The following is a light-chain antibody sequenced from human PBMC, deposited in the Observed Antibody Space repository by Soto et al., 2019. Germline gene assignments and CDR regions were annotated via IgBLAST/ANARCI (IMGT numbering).Light chain of an antibody. CDR2: ATS. J-gene: IGKJ3*01. CDR1: QAITSF. Sequence: DIQVTQSPLYLSASVGDRVTITCRASQAITSFVAWYQQKPEKAPKLLIFATSTLQTGVPSRFSGSGSGTECTLTNRSLQPEDFATYYCQQVHSFPLTFGPGTKVDIK. V-gene: IGKV1-9*01. CDR3: QQVHSFPLT.